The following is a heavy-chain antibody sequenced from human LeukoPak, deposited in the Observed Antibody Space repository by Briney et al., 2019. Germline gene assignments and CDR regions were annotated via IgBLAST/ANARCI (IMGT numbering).Heavy chain of an antibody. V-gene: IGHV4-39*07. CDR1: GASLSSGSYY. Sequence: PSETLSVTCIVSGASLSSGSYYWGWIRQPPGKGLEYIGSIYHSGSAFYNPSLTSRVTISVDTSRNQFSLEVNSVTAADTAVYYCARDVYSSSYYFALDVWGQGTVVTVSS. D-gene: IGHD6-13*01. CDR2: IYHSGSA. CDR3: ARDVYSSSYYFALDV. J-gene: IGHJ3*01.